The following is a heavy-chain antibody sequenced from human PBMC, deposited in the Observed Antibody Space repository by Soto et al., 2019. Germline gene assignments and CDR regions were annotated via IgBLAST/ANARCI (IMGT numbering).Heavy chain of an antibody. J-gene: IGHJ6*02. D-gene: IGHD6-19*01. Sequence: GPTLVNPTAPLTLTCTVSGFSFTNASVGVSWIRQPPGKALEWLAHIFLNDDESYSTSLKSRLTITKYTPKSALFLPMTNLDPMDTATYYCARSRIAVAEWYYGMDVWGQGITVTVSS. CDR3: ARSRIAVAEWYYGMDV. CDR2: IFLNDDE. V-gene: IGHV2-26*01. CDR1: GFSFTNASVG.